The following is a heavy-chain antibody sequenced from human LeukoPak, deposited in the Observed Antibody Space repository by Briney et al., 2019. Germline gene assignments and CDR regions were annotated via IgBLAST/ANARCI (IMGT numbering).Heavy chain of an antibody. D-gene: IGHD1-26*01. CDR3: ARDPYNGGYGASYYYYMDV. CDR2: ITGNGATT. Sequence: GGSLRLSCAASGFSFSNYGMNWVRQAPGKGLEWVSGITGNGATTYYADSVKGRFTISRDNSRNAVYLQMNSLRAGDTAIYYCARDPYNGGYGASYYYYMDVWGKGTTVTISS. J-gene: IGHJ6*03. CDR1: GFSFSNYG. V-gene: IGHV3-23*01.